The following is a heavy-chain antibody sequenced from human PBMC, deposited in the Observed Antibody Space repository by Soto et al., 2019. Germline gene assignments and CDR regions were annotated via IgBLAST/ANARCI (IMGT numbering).Heavy chain of an antibody. Sequence: AGGPLRLSCAAFGFTFSTYGGSWVRQTPGKGLEWVANIRQDGSEKYYVDSVRGRFTISRDNAKNSLYLQMNSLRAEDSALYYCARLQQLDYWGQGTLVTVSS. J-gene: IGHJ4*02. CDR1: GFTFSTYG. V-gene: IGHV3-7*05. D-gene: IGHD6-13*01. CDR2: IRQDGSEK. CDR3: ARLQQLDY.